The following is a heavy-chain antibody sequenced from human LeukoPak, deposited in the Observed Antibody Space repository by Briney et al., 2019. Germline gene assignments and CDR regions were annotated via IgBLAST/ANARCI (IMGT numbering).Heavy chain of an antibody. Sequence: GGSLRLSCAASGFTFSSYGMSWVRQAPGKGLEWVSAISGSGGSTYYADSVKGRFTISRDNAKNSLYLQMNSLRAEDTAVYYCASRSGSGWFHFDYWGQGTLVTVSS. J-gene: IGHJ4*02. CDR2: ISGSGGST. CDR3: ASRSGSGWFHFDY. V-gene: IGHV3-23*01. D-gene: IGHD6-19*01. CDR1: GFTFSSYG.